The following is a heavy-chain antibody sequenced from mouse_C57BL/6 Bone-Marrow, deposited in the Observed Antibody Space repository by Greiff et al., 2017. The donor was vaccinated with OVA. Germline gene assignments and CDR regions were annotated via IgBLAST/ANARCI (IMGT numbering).Heavy chain of an antibody. J-gene: IGHJ4*01. CDR2: IRSKSNNYAT. Sequence: EVMLVESGGGLVQPKGSLKLSCAASGFSFNTYAMNWVRQAPGKGLEWVARIRSKSNNYATYYADSVKDRFTISRDDSESMLYLQMNNLKTEDTAMYYCVRQWDYYGGAMDYWGQGTSVTVSS. CDR3: VRQWDYYGGAMDY. V-gene: IGHV10-1*01. CDR1: GFSFNTYA. D-gene: IGHD1-1*01.